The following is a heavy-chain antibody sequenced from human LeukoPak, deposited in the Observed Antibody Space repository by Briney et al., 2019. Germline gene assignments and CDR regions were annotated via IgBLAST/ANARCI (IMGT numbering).Heavy chain of an antibody. Sequence: GGSLRLSCAASGFTFSSYGMHWVRQAPGKGLEWVAVIWYDGSNKYYADSVKGRFTISRDNSKNTLYLQMNSLRAEDTAVHYCARWYYDFWSGYSRDAFDIWGQGTMVTVSS. J-gene: IGHJ3*02. CDR2: IWYDGSNK. CDR1: GFTFSSYG. CDR3: ARWYYDFWSGYSRDAFDI. V-gene: IGHV3-33*01. D-gene: IGHD3-3*01.